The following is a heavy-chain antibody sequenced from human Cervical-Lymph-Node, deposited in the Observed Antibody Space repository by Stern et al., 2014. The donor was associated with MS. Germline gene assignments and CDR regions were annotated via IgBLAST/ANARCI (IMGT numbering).Heavy chain of an antibody. CDR2: ICQNGDYI. CDR1: GFSFSFYA. CDR3: ARYEDAYDAFDI. J-gene: IGHJ3*02. V-gene: IGHV3-21*01. Sequence: QLVQSGGGLVKPGGSLRVPCAASGFSFSFYAMNWVRQAPGKGLEWVSSICQNGDYIAYGDSVRGRFTISRDNARNSLYLQMNSLRAADTAVYYCARYEDAYDAFDIWGQGTLVTVSS. D-gene: IGHD3-16*01.